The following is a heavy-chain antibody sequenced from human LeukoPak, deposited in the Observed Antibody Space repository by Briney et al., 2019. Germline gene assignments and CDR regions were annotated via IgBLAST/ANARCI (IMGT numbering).Heavy chain of an antibody. CDR2: ISSSSSYI. CDR1: GFNFSSYS. J-gene: IGHJ4*02. D-gene: IGHD6-19*01. Sequence: GGSLRLSCAASGFNFSSYSMNWVRLAPGKGLEWVSSISSSSSYIYYADSVKGRFTISRDNAKNSLYLQMNSLRAEDTAVYYCARDRIAVAGIAHFDYWGQGTLVTVSS. CDR3: ARDRIAVAGIAHFDY. V-gene: IGHV3-21*01.